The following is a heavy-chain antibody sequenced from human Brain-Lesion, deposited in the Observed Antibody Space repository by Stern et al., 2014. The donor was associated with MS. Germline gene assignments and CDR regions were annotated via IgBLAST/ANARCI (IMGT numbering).Heavy chain of an antibody. CDR3: TILSGPYDH. J-gene: IGHJ4*02. CDR2: INRDGSTT. V-gene: IGHV3-74*02. D-gene: IGHD3-10*01. CDR1: GFTFSNSW. Sequence: EVQLLESGGGLVQPGGSLRLSCAASGFTFSNSWMHCVRQAPGKGLVWVSRINRDGSTTTYADSVKGRFTISRDNAKNTLYLQMSSLRAEDTAVYYCTILSGPYDHWGQGTLVTVSS.